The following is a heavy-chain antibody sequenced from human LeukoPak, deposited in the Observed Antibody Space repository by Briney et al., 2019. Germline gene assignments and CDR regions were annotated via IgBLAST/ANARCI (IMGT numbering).Heavy chain of an antibody. CDR2: ISYDGSNK. CDR1: GFTFSSYG. CDR3: AKDMGSGSSSPVHLFDP. Sequence: PGRSLRLSCAASGFTFSSYGMHWVRQAPGKGLEWVAVISYDGSNKYYADSVRGRFTISRDNSKNTLCLQMNSLRAEDTAVYYCAKDMGSGSSSPVHLFDPWGQGTLVTVSS. D-gene: IGHD1-26*01. J-gene: IGHJ5*02. V-gene: IGHV3-30*18.